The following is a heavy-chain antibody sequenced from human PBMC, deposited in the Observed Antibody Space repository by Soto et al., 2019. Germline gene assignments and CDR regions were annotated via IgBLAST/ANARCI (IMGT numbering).Heavy chain of an antibody. CDR1: GVGLSTYA. J-gene: IGHJ4*01. CDR2: ISGNSGKT. V-gene: IGHV3-23*01. CDR3: ALPSCGGDCYSPFDY. Sequence: EVQLLESGGGFVQPGGSLRLSCTASGVGLSTYAISWVRQAPGKGLAWVSVISGNSGKTDYADSVKGRFSISRDKSENTVYLQMKRLRAEDTAVYYCALPSCGGDCYSPFDYWGHVTLVTVSS. D-gene: IGHD2-21*02.